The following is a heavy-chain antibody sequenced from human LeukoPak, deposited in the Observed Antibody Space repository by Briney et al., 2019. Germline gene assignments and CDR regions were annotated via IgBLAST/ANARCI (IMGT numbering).Heavy chain of an antibody. CDR1: GYTFSGCY. CDR3: ARGGFDY. V-gene: IGHV1-2*06. CDR2: INPNSGGA. Sequence: ASVKVSCKASGYTFSGCYIHCVRQAPGQGLEWMGRINPNSGGADYAQTFQGRVTMTWDTSISTGNMELSSLRSDDTAIYYCARGGFDYWGQGTLVTVSS. J-gene: IGHJ4*02.